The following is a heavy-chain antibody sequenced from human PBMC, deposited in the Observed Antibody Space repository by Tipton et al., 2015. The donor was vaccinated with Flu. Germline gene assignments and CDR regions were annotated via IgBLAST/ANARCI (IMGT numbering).Heavy chain of an antibody. CDR2: IYYSGNT. CDR1: GASINNYY. CDR3: SSYYIRALDI. Sequence: TLSLTCTVSGASINNYYWSWIRQPPGKGLEWIGYIYYSGNTNYNPSLKSRVTMSLDASKSHFSLKLSSVTAADTAMYYCSSYYIRALDIWGQGTMVTVSS. J-gene: IGHJ3*02. D-gene: IGHD3-10*01. V-gene: IGHV4-59*07.